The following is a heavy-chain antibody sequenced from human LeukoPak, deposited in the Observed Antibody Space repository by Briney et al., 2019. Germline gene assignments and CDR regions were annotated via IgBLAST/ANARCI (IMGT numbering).Heavy chain of an antibody. D-gene: IGHD4-17*01. Sequence: SETLSLTCTVSGDSFSSHYWTWIRQPPGKGLEWIGYISYRGSSNYNPSLKSRVTISIDTSKNQFSLRLSSVTAADTAVYYCARDLVTVTKGFDIWGQGTMVSVSS. V-gene: IGHV4-59*11. CDR3: ARDLVTVTKGFDI. CDR1: GDSFSSHY. J-gene: IGHJ3*02. CDR2: ISYRGSS.